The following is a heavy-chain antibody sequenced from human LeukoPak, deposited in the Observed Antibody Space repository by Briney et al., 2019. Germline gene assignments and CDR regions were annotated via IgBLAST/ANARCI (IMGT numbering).Heavy chain of an antibody. Sequence: GGSLRLSCSASGFIFSNYWMTWVRQAPGKGLEWVANIRQDGSEKYYVDSVKGRFTISRDNAKKSLYLQMNSLRAEDTAVYFCARDMIILQSWGQGTLVTVSS. CDR2: IRQDGSEK. V-gene: IGHV3-7*04. J-gene: IGHJ5*02. CDR3: ARDMIILQS. D-gene: IGHD3-16*01. CDR1: GFIFSNYW.